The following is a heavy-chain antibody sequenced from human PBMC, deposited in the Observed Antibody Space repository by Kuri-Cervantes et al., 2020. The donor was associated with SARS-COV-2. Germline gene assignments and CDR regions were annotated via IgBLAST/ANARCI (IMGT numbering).Heavy chain of an antibody. J-gene: IGHJ4*02. CDR1: GFTFSSYS. Sequence: GGSLRLSCAASGFTFSSYSMNWVRQAPGKGLEWVSYISSSSSTIYYADSVKGRFTISRDNAKNSLYLQMNSLRDEDTAVYYCARDWGGYDFWSGYYGGSSYFDYWGQGTLVTVSS. V-gene: IGHV3-48*02. CDR2: ISSSSSTI. D-gene: IGHD3-3*01. CDR3: ARDWGGYDFWSGYYGGSSYFDY.